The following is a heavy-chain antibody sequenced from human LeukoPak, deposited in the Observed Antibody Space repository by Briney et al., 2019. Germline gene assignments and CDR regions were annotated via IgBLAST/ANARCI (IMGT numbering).Heavy chain of an antibody. V-gene: IGHV4-31*03. CDR2: IYYSGST. J-gene: IGHJ6*04. Sequence: SETLSLTCTVSGGSISSGGYYWSWIRQHPGKGLEWIGYIYYSGSTYYNPSLKSRVTISVDTSKNQFSLKLSSVTAADTAVYYCARGTAGYSSSWYTFSLLYYYYGMDVWGKGTTVTVSS. CDR1: GGSISSGGYY. D-gene: IGHD6-13*01. CDR3: ARGTAGYSSSWYTFSLLYYYYGMDV.